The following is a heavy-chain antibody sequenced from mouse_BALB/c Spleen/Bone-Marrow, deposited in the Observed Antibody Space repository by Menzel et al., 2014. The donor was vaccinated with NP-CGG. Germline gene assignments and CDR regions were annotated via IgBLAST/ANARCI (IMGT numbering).Heavy chain of an antibody. CDR2: IRLKSNNYAT. J-gene: IGHJ3*01. CDR1: GFTFSNYW. Sequence: EVKLEESGGGSVRPGGSMKLSCVASGFTFSNYWMNWVRQSPEKGLEWVAEIRLKSNNYATHYAESVKGRFTISRDDSKSSVYLQMNNLRAEDTGIYYCTTGFAYWGQGTLVTVSA. CDR3: TTGFAY. V-gene: IGHV6-6*02.